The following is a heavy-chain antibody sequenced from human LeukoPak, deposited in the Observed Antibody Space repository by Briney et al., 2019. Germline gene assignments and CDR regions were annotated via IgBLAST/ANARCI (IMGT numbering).Heavy chain of an antibody. CDR3: ARDQGWGQVAAGGFDF. D-gene: IGHD6-25*01. J-gene: IGHJ4*02. CDR1: GFTCSRFW. CDR2: PKEDGSEK. V-gene: IGHV3-7*03. Sequence: GGSLRLSCAASGFTCSRFWMIWVRPAPGKGREWAASPKEDGSEKYYVDSMKGRFTISRDVSRNTLYLQMNSLRDDDTAIYYCARDQGWGQVAAGGFDFCGQGNLVTVSS.